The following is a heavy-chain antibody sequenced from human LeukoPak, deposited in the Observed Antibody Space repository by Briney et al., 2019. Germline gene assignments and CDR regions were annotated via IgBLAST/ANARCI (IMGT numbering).Heavy chain of an antibody. CDR2: FDPEDGET. V-gene: IGHV1-24*01. CDR1: GYTLTELS. Sequence: ASVKVSCKVSGYTLTELSMHWVRQAPGKGLEWMGGFDPEDGETIYAQKFQGRVTMTEDTSTDTAYMELSSLRSEDTAVYYCATAVPKVGATRLFDYWGQGTLVTVSS. D-gene: IGHD1-26*01. J-gene: IGHJ4*02. CDR3: ATAVPKVGATRLFDY.